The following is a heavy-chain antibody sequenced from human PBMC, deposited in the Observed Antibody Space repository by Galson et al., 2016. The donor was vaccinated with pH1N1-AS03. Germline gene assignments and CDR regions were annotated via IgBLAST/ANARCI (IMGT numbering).Heavy chain of an antibody. V-gene: IGHV3-48*03. D-gene: IGHD2-15*01. CDR2: ISSSVTTV. Sequence: SLRLSCAASGFTFSTYEMNWVRQAPGKGLEWISYISSSVTTVDYADSVKGRFTISRDNAKSSLYLQMNSLRVEDTAVYYCAIWLITATLPLLGDLWGQGTVVTVSS. CDR1: GFTFSTYE. J-gene: IGHJ5*02. CDR3: AIWLITATLPLLGDL.